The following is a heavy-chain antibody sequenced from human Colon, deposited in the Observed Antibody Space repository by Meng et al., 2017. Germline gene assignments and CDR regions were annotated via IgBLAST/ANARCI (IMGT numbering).Heavy chain of an antibody. V-gene: IGHV2-5*02. Sequence: QITLKETGPSLVKPTQTVTLTFTFSGFSPTTSGVSVAWIRQPPGEALEWLALIYWDDDKRYSPSLKNRLAITKDTSKNQVVLTMTNMDPMDTGTYYCAHSPQGYFDYWGPGTLVTVSS. CDR3: AHSPQGYFDY. CDR2: IYWDDDK. J-gene: IGHJ4*02. CDR1: GFSPTTSGVS.